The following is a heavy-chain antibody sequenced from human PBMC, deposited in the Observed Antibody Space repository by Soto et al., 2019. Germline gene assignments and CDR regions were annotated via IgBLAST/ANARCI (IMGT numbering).Heavy chain of an antibody. V-gene: IGHV4-59*01. D-gene: IGHD6-19*01. J-gene: IGHJ4*02. CDR2: IYYSGST. Sequence: SETLSLTCGVSGGSISRYYWSWIRQPPRKGLEWIGYIYYSGSTNYNPSLKSRVTISVDTSKNQFSLKLTSLTAADTAVYYCARSRYTSGWWTPPFDYWGPGTLVTVSS. CDR3: ARSRYTSGWWTPPFDY. CDR1: GGSISRYY.